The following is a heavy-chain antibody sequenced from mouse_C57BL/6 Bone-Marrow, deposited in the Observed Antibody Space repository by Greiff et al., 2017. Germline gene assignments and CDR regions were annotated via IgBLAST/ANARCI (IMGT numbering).Heavy chain of an antibody. Sequence: EVKLVESGGGLVQPGGSLSLSCAASGFTFTAYYMSWVRQPPGKALEWLGFIRNKANGYTTEYSASVKGRFTISRDKSQSILYLQMNALRAEDSATYYCARYYYGSRGFDYWGQGTTLTVSS. V-gene: IGHV7-3*01. J-gene: IGHJ2*01. CDR3: ARYYYGSRGFDY. D-gene: IGHD1-1*01. CDR1: GFTFTAYY. CDR2: IRNKANGYTT.